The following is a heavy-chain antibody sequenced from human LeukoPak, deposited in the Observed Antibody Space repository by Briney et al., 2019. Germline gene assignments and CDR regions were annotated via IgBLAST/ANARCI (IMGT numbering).Heavy chain of an antibody. CDR2: ISSSGSTI. V-gene: IGHV3-11*01. CDR1: GFTFSDYY. J-gene: IGHJ4*02. Sequence: TGGSLRLSCAASGFTFSDYYMTWIRQAPGKGLECLSYISSSGSTIYYADSLKGRFTISRDNAKNSLYLQMNSLRADDTAVYYCARASPTIWNYVNYWGQGTLVTVSS. CDR3: ARASPTIWNYVNY. D-gene: IGHD1-7*01.